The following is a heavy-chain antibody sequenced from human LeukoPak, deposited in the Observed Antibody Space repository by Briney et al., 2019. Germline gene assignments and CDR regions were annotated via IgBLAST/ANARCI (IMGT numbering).Heavy chain of an antibody. V-gene: IGHV1-69*13. CDR3: ARASSESSGWYL. CDR1: VGTFSSYA. Sequence: ASVKVSCKASVGTFSSYAISRVRQAPGQGLEWMGGIIPIFGTANYAQKFQGRVTITADESTSTAYMELSSLRSEDTAVYYCARASSESSGWYLWGQGTLVTVSS. D-gene: IGHD6-19*01. J-gene: IGHJ4*02. CDR2: IIPIFGTA.